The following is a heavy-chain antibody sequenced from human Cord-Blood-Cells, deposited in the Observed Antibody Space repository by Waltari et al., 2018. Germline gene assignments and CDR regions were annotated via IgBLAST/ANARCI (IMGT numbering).Heavy chain of an antibody. CDR3: ARGESRFLEWLPYDDAFDI. J-gene: IGHJ3*02. CDR1: GGTFSSYA. V-gene: IGHV1-69*01. CDR2: ISPIFETA. Sequence: QVQLVQSGAEVKKPGSSVKVSCKASGGTFSSYAISWVRQAPGQGLEWMGGISPIFETANYAQKFQGRVTITADESTSTAYMELSSLRSEDTAVYYCARGESRFLEWLPYDDAFDIWGQGTMVTVSS. D-gene: IGHD3-3*01.